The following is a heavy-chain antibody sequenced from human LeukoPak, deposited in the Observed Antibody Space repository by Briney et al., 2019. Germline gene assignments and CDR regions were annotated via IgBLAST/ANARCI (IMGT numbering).Heavy chain of an antibody. J-gene: IGHJ5*02. Sequence: GASLQISCKGSGSIFTSYWIGWVRQVPGKGLERMGIIYPGDSDTRYSPSFQGQVTISADKSISTAYLQWSSLKASDTAMYYCARQSCSGDSCYSGIPWFDPWGQGTLVTVSS. CDR1: GSIFTSYW. D-gene: IGHD2-15*01. CDR2: IYPGDSDT. V-gene: IGHV5-51*01. CDR3: ARQSCSGDSCYSGIPWFDP.